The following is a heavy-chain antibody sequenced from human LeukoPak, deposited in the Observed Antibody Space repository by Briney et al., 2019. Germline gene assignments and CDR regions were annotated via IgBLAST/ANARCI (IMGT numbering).Heavy chain of an antibody. CDR3: SRNGLASTYDI. V-gene: IGHV3-74*01. D-gene: IGHD3/OR15-3a*01. CDR1: GFTFSRHW. Sequence: PGGSLRLSCAASGFTFSRHWTHWVRQTPGKGLLWVSYVSPDGRTTRYADSVKGRFTISRDNSKNTLYLQWNSLSAEDTAVYYCSRNGLASTYDIWGLGTMVTVSS. CDR2: VSPDGRTT. J-gene: IGHJ3*02.